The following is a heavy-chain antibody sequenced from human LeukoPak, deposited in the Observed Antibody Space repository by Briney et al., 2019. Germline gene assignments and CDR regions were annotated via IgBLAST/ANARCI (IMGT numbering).Heavy chain of an antibody. CDR1: GDSVSSNSAA. CDR3: AKVQRANYYDMGAFDY. D-gene: IGHD3-22*01. V-gene: IGHV6-1*01. J-gene: IGHJ4*02. CDR2: TYYRSKWYN. Sequence: SQTLSLTCAISGDSVSSNSAAWNWIRQSPSRGLEWLGRTYYRSKWYNDYAVSVKSRITINPDTSKNQFSLQLNSVTPEDTAVYYCAKVQRANYYDMGAFDYWGQGTLVTVSS.